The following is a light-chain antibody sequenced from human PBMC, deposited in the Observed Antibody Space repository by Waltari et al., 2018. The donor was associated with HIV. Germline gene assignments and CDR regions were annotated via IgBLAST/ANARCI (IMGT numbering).Light chain of an antibody. V-gene: IGLV3-25*03. CDR2: KDK. CDR1: AMSREF. Sequence: SYELTQPPSVSVYPGQTAEITCSGDAMSREFVHWYQQKTGQAPVEVIYKDKDRPSGIPERFSGSPSGTVVALTISGVQADNEADYYCQSTDNSGTRMVFGGGTKLTVL. CDR3: QSTDNSGTRMV. J-gene: IGLJ2*01.